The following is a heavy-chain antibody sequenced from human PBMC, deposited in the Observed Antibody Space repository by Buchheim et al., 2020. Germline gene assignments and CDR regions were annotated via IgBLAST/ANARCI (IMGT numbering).Heavy chain of an antibody. Sequence: EVQLVESGGGLVQPGGSLRLSCAASGFTFSSYSMNWVRQAPGKGLEWISYISSSGTTIYYADSVKGRFTISRDNAKNSLFLQMNSLRAEDTAVYYCARPGYYYYYGVDVWGQGTT. CDR2: ISSSGTTI. CDR1: GFTFSSYS. V-gene: IGHV3-48*01. CDR3: ARPGYYYYYGVDV. J-gene: IGHJ6*02.